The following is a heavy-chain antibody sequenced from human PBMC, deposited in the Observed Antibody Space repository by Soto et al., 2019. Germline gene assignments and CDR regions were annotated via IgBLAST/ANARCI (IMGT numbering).Heavy chain of an antibody. CDR3: AKDPHFWSGSGLNY. D-gene: IGHD3-3*02. Sequence: QVQLVESGGGVVQPGGSLRLSCAASGFTFRSYGMHWVRQAPGKGLEWVAVISYDGSKKYYADSVEGRFTVSRDNSKNTLYLQMNSLRVEDTAVYYCAKDPHFWSGSGLNYWGQGTLVTASS. CDR1: GFTFRSYG. CDR2: ISYDGSKK. J-gene: IGHJ4*02. V-gene: IGHV3-30*18.